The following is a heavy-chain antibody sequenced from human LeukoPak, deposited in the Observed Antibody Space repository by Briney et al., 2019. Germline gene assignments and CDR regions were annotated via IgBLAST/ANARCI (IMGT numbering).Heavy chain of an antibody. CDR1: GYTLTELA. Sequence: ASVKVSCKVSGYTLTELAMHWVRQAPGKGLEWMGGFDPEDGETIYEQKFQGRVTMTEDTSTDTAYMELSSLRSEDTAVYYCATGASSWTNFDYWGQGTLVTVSS. V-gene: IGHV1-24*01. D-gene: IGHD6-13*01. CDR3: ATGASSWTNFDY. J-gene: IGHJ4*02. CDR2: FDPEDGET.